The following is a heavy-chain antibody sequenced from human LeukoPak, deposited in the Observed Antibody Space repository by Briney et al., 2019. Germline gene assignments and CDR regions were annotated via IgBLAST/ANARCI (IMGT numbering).Heavy chain of an antibody. CDR3: TTSRLLWFGELTLFDY. J-gene: IGHJ4*02. V-gene: IGHV3-15*01. CDR2: IKSKTDGGTT. D-gene: IGHD3-10*01. Sequence: GGSLRPSWAAPGFTFRKAWMSWVGQAPGKGLEWVARIKSKTDGGTTDYAAPVKGRFTISRDDSKNTLYLQMNSLKTEDTAVYYCTTSRLLWFGELTLFDYWGQGTPVTVSS. CDR1: GFTFRKAW.